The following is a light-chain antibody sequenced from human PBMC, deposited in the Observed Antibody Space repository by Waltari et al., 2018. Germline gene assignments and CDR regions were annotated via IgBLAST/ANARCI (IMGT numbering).Light chain of an antibody. CDR3: QQSYSTVYT. Sequence: IRLTHSPSSMSASVGDRVTIHCRASQSISSYLNWYQQKPGKVPKLLIYAASSLQSGVPSRFSGSGSGTDFTVTISSLQPEDFATYYCQQSYSTVYTFGQGTKLEI. J-gene: IGKJ2*01. V-gene: IGKV1-39*01. CDR1: QSISSY. CDR2: AAS.